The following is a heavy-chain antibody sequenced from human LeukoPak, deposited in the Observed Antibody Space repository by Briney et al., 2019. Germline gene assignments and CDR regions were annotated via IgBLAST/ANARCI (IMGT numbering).Heavy chain of an antibody. D-gene: IGHD5-18*01. Sequence: SETLSLTCTVSGGSISSYYWSWIRQPPGKGLEWIGYIYYSGSTNYNPSLKSRVTISVDTSKNQFSLKLSSVTAADTAVCYCARARGYSYGLLYYFDYWGQGTLVTVSS. CDR3: ARARGYSYGLLYYFDY. J-gene: IGHJ4*02. V-gene: IGHV4-59*01. CDR2: IYYSGST. CDR1: GGSISSYY.